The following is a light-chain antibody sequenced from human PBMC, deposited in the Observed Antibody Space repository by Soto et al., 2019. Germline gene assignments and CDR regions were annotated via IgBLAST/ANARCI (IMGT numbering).Light chain of an antibody. J-gene: IGKJ1*01. Sequence: AIQMTQSPSSLSASVGDRVTITCRASQAISNDLGWYQQKPGKAPNLLIFGASNLPAGVPVRFSASGSGTNFTLTISNLQPEDFARYYCLQDYTYPRTFGQGTKVDI. CDR3: LQDYTYPRT. V-gene: IGKV1-6*01. CDR2: GAS. CDR1: QAISND.